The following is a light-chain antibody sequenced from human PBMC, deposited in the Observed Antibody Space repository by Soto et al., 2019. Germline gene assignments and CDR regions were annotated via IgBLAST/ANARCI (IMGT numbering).Light chain of an antibody. J-gene: IGKJ5*01. V-gene: IGKV3D-20*02. CDR1: QSLSSSF. CDR2: SSS. Sequence: EIVLTQSPGTLSLSPGERAILSCRASQSLSSSFLAWYQQKPGQAPRLLIYSSSNRATGIPDRFSGSGSGTDFTLTISSLEPEDFAVYYCQQRSNWPPLAFGQGTRLEIK. CDR3: QQRSNWPPLA.